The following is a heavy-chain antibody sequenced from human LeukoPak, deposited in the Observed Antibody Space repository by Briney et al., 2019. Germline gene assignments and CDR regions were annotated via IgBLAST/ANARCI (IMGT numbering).Heavy chain of an antibody. J-gene: IGHJ4*02. CDR2: IRYDGSNK. D-gene: IGHD3-3*01. CDR3: ARSTLTVFGVAHFDY. CDR1: GFTFSTYG. V-gene: IGHV3-30*02. Sequence: GGSLRLSCAASGFTFSTYGMHWVRQAPGKGLEWVAFIRYDGSNKYYADSVKGRFTISRDNAKNSLYLQMNSLRAEDTAVYYCARSTLTVFGVAHFDYWGQGTLVTVSS.